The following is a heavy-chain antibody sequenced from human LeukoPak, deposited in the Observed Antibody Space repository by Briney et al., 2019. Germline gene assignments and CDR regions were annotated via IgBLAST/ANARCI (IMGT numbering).Heavy chain of an antibody. D-gene: IGHD3-16*01. V-gene: IGHV3-30-3*01. CDR1: GFTFSSYA. J-gene: IGHJ4*02. CDR3: AKEEERFVAWGYFDS. Sequence: PGRSLRLSCAASGFTFSSYAMHWVRQAPGKGLEWVAVISYDGSNKYYADSVKGRFTISRDNSRNTLFLDMNSLRAEDTALYFCAKEEERFVAWGYFDSWGQGSLVTVSS. CDR2: ISYDGSNK.